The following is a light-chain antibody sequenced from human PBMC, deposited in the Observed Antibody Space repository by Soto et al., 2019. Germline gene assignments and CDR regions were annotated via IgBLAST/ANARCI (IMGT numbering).Light chain of an antibody. CDR2: AAS. CDR1: QSSSSY. CDR3: QQSYSTPRT. Sequence: DIQMTQSPSALSASVGDRVTITCRASQSSSSYLNWYQQKPGKAPKLLIYAASSLQSGVPSRCSGSGSGTDFTLTISSLQPDDVATYYCQQSYSTPRTFGGGTKVEIK. V-gene: IGKV1-39*01. J-gene: IGKJ4*01.